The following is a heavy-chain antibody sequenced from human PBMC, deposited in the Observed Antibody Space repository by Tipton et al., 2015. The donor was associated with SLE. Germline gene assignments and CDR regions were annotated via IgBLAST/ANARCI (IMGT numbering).Heavy chain of an antibody. CDR3: ASGAVFGDS. CDR1: GYSFTSYW. Sequence: QVQLVQSGAEVKKPGESLKISCKGSGYSFTSYWIGWVRQAAGQGLEWLGWMNPNSGNTGYAQKFQGRLSMTRSTSISTAYMELSSLRSEDTAVYYCASGAVFGDSWGQGTLVTVSS. D-gene: IGHD3-3*01. V-gene: IGHV1-8*02. CDR2: MNPNSGNT. J-gene: IGHJ4*02.